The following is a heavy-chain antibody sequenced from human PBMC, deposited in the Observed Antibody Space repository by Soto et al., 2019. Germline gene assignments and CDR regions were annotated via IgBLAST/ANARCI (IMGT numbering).Heavy chain of an antibody. V-gene: IGHV4-4*07. Sequence: PSEALSLTCTVSGASISGFYWSWIRKSAGKGLEWIGRIYATGTTDYNPSLKSRVMMSVDTSRKQFSLKLRSVTAADTAVYYCVRDGTKTLRDWFDPWGQGISVTVSS. J-gene: IGHJ5*02. CDR2: IYATGTT. CDR3: VRDGTKTLRDWFDP. D-gene: IGHD1-1*01. CDR1: GASISGFY.